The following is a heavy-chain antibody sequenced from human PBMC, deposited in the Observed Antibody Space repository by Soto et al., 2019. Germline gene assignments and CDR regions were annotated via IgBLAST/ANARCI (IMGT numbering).Heavy chain of an antibody. Sequence: QVPLVQSGAEVKKPGASVKVSCRASGYTFTAYPLHWVRQAPGQRLEWMGWINAANGDIGYSREFQGRVTITRDTSASTAYMEVSSLTSEDTAVYYCAKKDYYAAGVYHFDHWGQGTLVTVSS. D-gene: IGHD3-10*01. CDR1: GYTFTAYP. CDR2: INAANGDI. J-gene: IGHJ4*02. V-gene: IGHV1-3*01. CDR3: AKKDYYAAGVYHFDH.